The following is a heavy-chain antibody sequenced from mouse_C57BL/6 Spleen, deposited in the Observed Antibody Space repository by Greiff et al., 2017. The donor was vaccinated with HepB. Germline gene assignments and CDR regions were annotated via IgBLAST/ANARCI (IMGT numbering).Heavy chain of an antibody. J-gene: IGHJ1*03. V-gene: IGHV5-17*01. CDR2: ISSGSSTI. Sequence: EAQRVESGGGLVKPGGSLKLSCAASGFTFSDYGMHWVRQAPEKGLEWVAYISSGSSTIYYADTVKGRFTISRDNAKNTLFLQMTSLRSEDTAMYYCATYYGSSYWYFDVWGTGTTVTVSS. CDR1: GFTFSDYG. D-gene: IGHD1-1*01. CDR3: ATYYGSSYWYFDV.